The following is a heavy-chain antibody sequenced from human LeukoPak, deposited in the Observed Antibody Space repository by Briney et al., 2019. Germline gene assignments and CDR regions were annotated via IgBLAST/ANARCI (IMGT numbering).Heavy chain of an antibody. CDR3: ARGGLATVTSRDYWYFDL. D-gene: IGHD4-17*01. V-gene: IGHV1-2*06. CDR1: GYTFTGYY. CDR2: INPNSGGT. J-gene: IGHJ2*01. Sequence: ASVKVSCKASGYTFTGYYMHWVRQAPGQGLEWMGRINPNSGGTNYAQKFQGRVTMTRDTSISTAYMELSRLRSDDTAVYYCARGGLATVTSRDYWYFDLWGRGTLVTVSS.